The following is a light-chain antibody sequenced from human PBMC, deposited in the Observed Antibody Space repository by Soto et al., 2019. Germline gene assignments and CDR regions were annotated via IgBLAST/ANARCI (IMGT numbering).Light chain of an antibody. V-gene: IGKV3-11*01. Sequence: EIVLTQSPAILSMSPGERATLSCRASQSVSSYFAWYQQKPGQAPRLLIYDASNRATGVPARFSGSGSGTDFTHIISSLEPEDFAVYYCQQRRYWPVTFGQGTKVEIK. CDR1: QSVSSY. CDR2: DAS. CDR3: QQRRYWPVT. J-gene: IGKJ1*01.